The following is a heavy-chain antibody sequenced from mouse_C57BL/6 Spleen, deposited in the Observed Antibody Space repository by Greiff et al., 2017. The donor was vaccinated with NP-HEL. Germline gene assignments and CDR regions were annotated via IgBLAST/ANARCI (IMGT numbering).Heavy chain of an antibody. J-gene: IGHJ3*01. CDR2: INPSNGGT. CDR3: AREGDGYPPAY. D-gene: IGHD2-3*01. Sequence: QVHVKQPGTELVKPGASVKLSCKASGYTFTSYWMHWVKQRPGQGLEWIGNINPSNGGTNYNEKFKSKATLTVDNSSSTAYMQLSSLTSEDSAVYYCAREGDGYPPAYWGQGTLVTVSA. CDR1: GYTFTSYW. V-gene: IGHV1-53*01.